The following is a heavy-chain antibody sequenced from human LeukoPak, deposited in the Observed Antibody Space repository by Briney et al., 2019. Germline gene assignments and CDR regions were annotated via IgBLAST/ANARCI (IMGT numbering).Heavy chain of an antibody. CDR3: ARLLGGCSYGSFYMDV. Sequence: PSETLSLTCAVYGGSFSGYYWSWIRQPPGKGLEWIGEINHSGSTNYNPSLKSRVTISVDTSKNQFSLKLSSVTAADTAVYYCARLLGGCSYGSFYMDVWGKGTTVTISS. CDR1: GGSFSGYY. D-gene: IGHD5-18*01. J-gene: IGHJ6*03. V-gene: IGHV4-34*01. CDR2: INHSGST.